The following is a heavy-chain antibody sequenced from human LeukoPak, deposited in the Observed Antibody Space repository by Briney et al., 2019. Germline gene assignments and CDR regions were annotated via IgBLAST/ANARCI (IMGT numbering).Heavy chain of an antibody. CDR1: GGTFSSYA. J-gene: IGHJ6*03. CDR2: IIPIFGTA. V-gene: IGHV1-69*01. Sequence: GSSVKVSCKASGGTFSSYAISWVRQAPGQGLEWMGGIIPIFGTANYAQEFQGRVTVTADESTSTAYMELSSLRSEDTAVYYCARASAYGGNPDYYYYYYMDVWGKGTTVTVSS. CDR3: ARASAYGGNPDYYYYYYMDV. D-gene: IGHD4-23*01.